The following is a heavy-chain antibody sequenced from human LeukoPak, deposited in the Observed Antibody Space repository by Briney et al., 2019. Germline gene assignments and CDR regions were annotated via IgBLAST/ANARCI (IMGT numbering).Heavy chain of an antibody. CDR1: GGSFSGYY. J-gene: IGHJ5*02. Sequence: SETLSLTCAVYGGSFSGYYWSWVRQPPGKGLEWIGEINHSGSTNYNPSLKSRVTISVDTSKNQFSLKLSSVTAADTAVYYCARGWYQLLGSDWFDPWGQGTLVTVSS. CDR3: ARGWYQLLGSDWFDP. D-gene: IGHD2-2*01. CDR2: INHSGST. V-gene: IGHV4-34*01.